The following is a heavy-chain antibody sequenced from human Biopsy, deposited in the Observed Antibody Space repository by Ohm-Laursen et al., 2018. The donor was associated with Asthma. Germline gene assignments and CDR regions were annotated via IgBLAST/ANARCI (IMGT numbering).Heavy chain of an antibody. Sequence: SQTLSLTCTVSGGSINIGDYYWSWIRQPPGKGLEWIGYIYYSGSTSHNPSLTSRLTISVDTSKNQFSLKLTSVTAADTAVYYCARGDSSNWSHYYFDYWGQGTLVTVPS. CDR1: GGSINIGDYY. CDR3: ARGDSSNWSHYYFDY. V-gene: IGHV4-30-4*01. D-gene: IGHD3-22*01. CDR2: IYYSGST. J-gene: IGHJ4*02.